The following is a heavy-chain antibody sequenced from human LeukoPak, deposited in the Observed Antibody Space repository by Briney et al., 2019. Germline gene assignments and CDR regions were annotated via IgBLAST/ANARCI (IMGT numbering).Heavy chain of an antibody. CDR2: ISSSGSTI. CDR3: ARDMALVLDDYGDYSTAYGMDV. Sequence: GGSLRLSCAASEFTFSSYEMNWVRQAPGKGLEWVSYISSSGSTIYYADSVKGRFTISRDNAKNSLYLQMNSLRAEDTAVYYRARDMALVLDDYGDYSTAYGMDVWGKGTTVTVSS. D-gene: IGHD4-17*01. V-gene: IGHV3-48*03. CDR1: EFTFSSYE. J-gene: IGHJ6*04.